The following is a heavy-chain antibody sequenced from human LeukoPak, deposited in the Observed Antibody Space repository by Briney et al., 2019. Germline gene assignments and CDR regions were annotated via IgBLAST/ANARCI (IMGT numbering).Heavy chain of an antibody. J-gene: IGHJ5*02. Sequence: GGSLRLSCAASGFTFSSYGMHWVRQAPGKGLEWVAFIRYDGSNKYYADSVKGRFTISRDNSKNTLYLQMNSLRAEDTAVCYCAKDGNGPLHSGYDWDNWFDPWGQGTLVTVSS. CDR1: GFTFSSYG. CDR3: AKDGNGPLHSGYDWDNWFDP. V-gene: IGHV3-30*02. D-gene: IGHD5-12*01. CDR2: IRYDGSNK.